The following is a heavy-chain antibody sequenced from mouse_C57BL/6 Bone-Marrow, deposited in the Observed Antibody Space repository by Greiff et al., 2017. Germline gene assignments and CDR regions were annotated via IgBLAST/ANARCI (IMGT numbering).Heavy chain of an antibody. J-gene: IGHJ3*01. CDR1: GFSFNTYA. V-gene: IGHV10-1*01. D-gene: IGHD2-4*01. CDR2: IRSKSNNYAT. CDR3: VSYYDYDVAWFAY. Sequence: EVKVVESGGGLVQPKGSLKLSCAASGFSFNTYAMNWVRQAPGKGLEWVARIRSKSNNYATYYADSVKDRFTISRDDSESMLYLQMNNLKTEDTAMYYCVSYYDYDVAWFAYWGQGTLVTVSA.